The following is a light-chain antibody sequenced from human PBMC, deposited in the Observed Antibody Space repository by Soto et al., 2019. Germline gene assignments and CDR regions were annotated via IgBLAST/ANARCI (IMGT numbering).Light chain of an antibody. V-gene: IGKV4-1*01. CDR2: WAS. Sequence: DIVMTQSPDSLAVSLGERATINCKSSQSILYSSNNKNYLTWYQQKPGQPPKMLFYWASTRESGVPDRFSGSESGTDFTLPISSLQAEDVAVYYCQQYYSTPLTFGGGTKVEIK. J-gene: IGKJ4*01. CDR3: QQYYSTPLT. CDR1: QSILYSSNNKNY.